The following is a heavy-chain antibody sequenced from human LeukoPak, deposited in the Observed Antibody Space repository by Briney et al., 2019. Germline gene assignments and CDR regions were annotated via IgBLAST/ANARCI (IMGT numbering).Heavy chain of an antibody. J-gene: IGHJ4*02. Sequence: PGRSLRLSCAASGYTFRSYGMHSGRQAPGKGLEWVAAIWYDGSKEYYADSVKGRFTIPRDDSKSTLYLQMNSLRDEDTAVYYCARDPCSARSCPPWDWGEGTQVIVSS. CDR3: ARDPCSARSCPPWD. CDR1: GYTFRSYG. CDR2: IWYDGSKE. V-gene: IGHV3-33*01. D-gene: IGHD2-15*01.